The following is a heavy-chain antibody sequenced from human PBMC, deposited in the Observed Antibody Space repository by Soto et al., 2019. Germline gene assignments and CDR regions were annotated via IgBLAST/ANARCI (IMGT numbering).Heavy chain of an antibody. Sequence: QITLKESGPTLVKPTQTLTLTCTFSGFSLTTSGMGVGWIRQPPGKALEWLALIYWDDDKRYSPSLKSRLTITTYTLKPQVVLTMTNMDPVDTTTYYGAHGCVHYYAFDYWGQGTLVTVSS. CDR1: GFSLTTSGMG. CDR2: IYWDDDK. J-gene: IGHJ4*02. V-gene: IGHV2-5*02. CDR3: AHGCVHYYAFDY. D-gene: IGHD3-22*01.